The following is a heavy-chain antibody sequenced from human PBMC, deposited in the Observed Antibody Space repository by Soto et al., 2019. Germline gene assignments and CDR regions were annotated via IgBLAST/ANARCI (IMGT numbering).Heavy chain of an antibody. CDR2: ISSSGSTI. Sequence: QVQLVESGGGLVKPGGSLRLSCAASGFTFSDYYMSWIRQAPGKGLEWVSYISSSGSTIYYADSVKGRFTISRDNAKNSLYLKMNSLRAEDTAVYYCASSAQYSSSWYYYYGMDVWGQGTTVTVSS. V-gene: IGHV3-11*01. CDR3: ASSAQYSSSWYYYYGMDV. D-gene: IGHD6-13*01. J-gene: IGHJ6*02. CDR1: GFTFSDYY.